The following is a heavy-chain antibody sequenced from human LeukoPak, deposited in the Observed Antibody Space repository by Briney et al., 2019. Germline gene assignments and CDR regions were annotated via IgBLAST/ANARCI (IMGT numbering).Heavy chain of an antibody. CDR3: ARDYGDYGGCFDY. CDR2: VSYSGST. V-gene: IGHV4-30-4*01. CDR1: GGSISSGDYY. J-gene: IGHJ4*02. Sequence: SETLSLTCTVSGGSISSGDYYWSWIRQPPGKGLEWIGYVSYSGSTYYNLSLKSRVFISLDTAKNQFSLKLSSVTAADTAVYYCARDYGDYGGCFDYWGQGTLVTVSS. D-gene: IGHD4-17*01.